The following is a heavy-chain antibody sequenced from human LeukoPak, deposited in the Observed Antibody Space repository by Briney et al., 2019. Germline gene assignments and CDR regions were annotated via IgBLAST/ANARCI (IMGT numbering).Heavy chain of an antibody. CDR3: ARDRGGIGYYMDV. Sequence: GGSLRLSCSASGFNFRGSGMHWVRQAPGKGLEWVAFIQYDASQIYYADSVKGRFTISRDNSKNTVYLQMNSLRAEDTALYYCARDRGGIGYYMDVWGKGTTVTVSS. D-gene: IGHD3-16*02. CDR1: GFNFRGSG. J-gene: IGHJ6*03. V-gene: IGHV3-30*02. CDR2: IQYDASQI.